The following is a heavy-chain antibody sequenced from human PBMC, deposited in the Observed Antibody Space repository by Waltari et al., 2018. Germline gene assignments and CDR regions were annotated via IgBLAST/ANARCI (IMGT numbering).Heavy chain of an antibody. CDR2: INHSGST. D-gene: IGHD1-7*01. CDR1: GGSFSGYY. CDR3: ARGPHNWNYVPYYYYGMDV. V-gene: IGHV4-34*01. Sequence: QVQLQQWGAGLLKPSETLSLTCAVYGGSFSGYYWSWIRQPPGKGLEWIGEINHSGSTNSNPSLKSRVTISVDTSKNQFSLKLSSVTAADTAVYYCARGPHNWNYVPYYYYGMDVWGQGTTVTVSS. J-gene: IGHJ6*02.